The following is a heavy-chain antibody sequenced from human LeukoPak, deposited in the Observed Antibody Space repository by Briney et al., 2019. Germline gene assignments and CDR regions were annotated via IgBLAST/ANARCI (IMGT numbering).Heavy chain of an antibody. V-gene: IGHV4-59*01. Sequence: PSETLSLTCTVSGGSISSYYWSWIRQPPGKGLEWIGYIYYSGSTKYNPSLKSRVTISVDTSKNQFSLKLSSVTAADTAVYYCARDRQATTAYDAFDIWGRGIMVTVSS. J-gene: IGHJ3*02. CDR1: GGSISSYY. CDR2: IYYSGST. CDR3: ARDRQATTAYDAFDI. D-gene: IGHD4-17*01.